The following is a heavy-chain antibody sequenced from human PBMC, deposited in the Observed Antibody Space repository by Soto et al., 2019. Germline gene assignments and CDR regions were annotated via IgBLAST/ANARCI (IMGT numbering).Heavy chain of an antibody. V-gene: IGHV4-34*01. CDR3: ARSNREGLTGTTWLYYFDY. D-gene: IGHD1-20*01. J-gene: IGHJ4*02. CDR1: GGSFSGYY. Sequence: SETLSLTCAVFGGSFSGYYWSWIRQPPGKGLEWIGEINHSGSTNYNPSHKSRVTISVDTSKNQFSLKLSSVTAADTAVYYCARSNREGLTGTTWLYYFDYWGQGTLVTVSS. CDR2: INHSGST.